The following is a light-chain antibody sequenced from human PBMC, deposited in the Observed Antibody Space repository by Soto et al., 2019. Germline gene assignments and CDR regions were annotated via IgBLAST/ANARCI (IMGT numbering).Light chain of an antibody. J-gene: IGKJ1*01. Sequence: EIVLTQSPATLSLSPGEGASLSFRASQNISTYLAWYQQRPGQVPRLLIYGVSKRAPAIPPRFSGSGSGTDFTLSVSGLETEDFATYYCQQRTNSPPWTFGQGTKVE. CDR1: QNISTY. CDR2: GVS. V-gene: IGKV3-11*01. CDR3: QQRTNSPPWT.